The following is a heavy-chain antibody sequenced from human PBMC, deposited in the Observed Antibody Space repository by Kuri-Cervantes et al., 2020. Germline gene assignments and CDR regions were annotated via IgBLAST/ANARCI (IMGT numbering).Heavy chain of an antibody. D-gene: IGHD6-19*01. CDR3: ARQNRPWLSTYWFDP. CDR2: IYYSGST. CDR1: GGSISSSSYY. Sequence: SETLSLTCTVSGGSISSSSYYWGWIRQPPGKGLEWIGSIYYSGSTYYNPSLKSRVTISVDTSKNQFSLKLSSVTAADTAVYYCARQNRPWLSTYWFDPWGQGTLVTVSS. J-gene: IGHJ5*02. V-gene: IGHV4-39*01.